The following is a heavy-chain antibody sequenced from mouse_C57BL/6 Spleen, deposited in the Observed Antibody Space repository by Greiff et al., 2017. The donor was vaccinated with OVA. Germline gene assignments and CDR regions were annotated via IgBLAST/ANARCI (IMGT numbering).Heavy chain of an antibody. CDR2: INYDGSST. V-gene: IGHV5-16*01. J-gene: IGHJ3*01. Sequence: VQLKESEGGLVQPGSSMKLSCTASGFTFSDYYMAWVRQVPEKGLEWVANINYDGSSTYYLDSLKSRFIISRDNAKNILYLQMSSLKSEDTATYYCARVYGSSPWFAYWGQGTLVTVSA. CDR3: ARVYGSSPWFAY. CDR1: GFTFSDYY. D-gene: IGHD1-1*01.